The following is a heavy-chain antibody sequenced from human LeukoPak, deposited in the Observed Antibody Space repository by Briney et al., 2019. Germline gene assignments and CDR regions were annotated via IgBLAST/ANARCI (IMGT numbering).Heavy chain of an antibody. V-gene: IGHV4-59*11. CDR2: IYYSGST. CDR1: GGSISSHY. D-gene: IGHD3-10*01. J-gene: IGHJ4*02. CDR3: ATGEQAYYFDY. Sequence: SETLSLTCTVSGGSISSHYWSWIRQPPGKGLEWIGYIYYSGSTNYNPSLKSRVTISVDTSKNQFSLKLSSVTAADTAVYYCATGEQAYYFDYWGQGNLLTVSS.